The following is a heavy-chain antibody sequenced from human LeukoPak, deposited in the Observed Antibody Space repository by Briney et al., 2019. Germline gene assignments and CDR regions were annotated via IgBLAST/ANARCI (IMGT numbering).Heavy chain of an antibody. V-gene: IGHV3-23*01. CDR3: AKKYPWRAAGTSYYFDY. D-gene: IGHD6-19*01. Sequence: GGSLRLSCAASGFTFSSYAMSWVRQAPGKGLEWVSAISGSGGSTYYADSVKGRFTISRDNSKNTLYLQMNSLRAEDTAVYYCAKKYPWRAAGTSYYFDYWGQGTLVTVSS. J-gene: IGHJ4*02. CDR1: GFTFSSYA. CDR2: ISGSGGST.